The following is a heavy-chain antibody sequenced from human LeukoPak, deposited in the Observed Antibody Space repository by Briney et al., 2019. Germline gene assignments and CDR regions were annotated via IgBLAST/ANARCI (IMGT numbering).Heavy chain of an antibody. CDR2: ISGSGDST. CDR1: GFTFTRYG. CDR3: AKHYVWGSYRFEY. J-gene: IGHJ4*02. Sequence: GGSLRLSCAASGFTFTRYGMSWVRQAPGKGLEWVSGISGSGDSTYYADSVKGRFTISRDNSKNTLYLQMNSLRAEDTAIYYCAKHYVWGSYRFEYWGQGTLVTVSS. V-gene: IGHV3-23*01. D-gene: IGHD3-16*02.